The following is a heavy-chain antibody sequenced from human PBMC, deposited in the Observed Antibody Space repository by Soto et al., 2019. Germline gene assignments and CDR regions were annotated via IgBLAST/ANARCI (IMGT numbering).Heavy chain of an antibody. CDR1: GYSISSGYY. CDR3: ARARPYDYVWGSYRTFDY. CDR2: IYHSGST. D-gene: IGHD3-16*02. V-gene: IGHV4-38-2*01. Sequence: SETLSLTCAVSGYSISSGYYWGWIRQPPGKGLEWIGSIYHSGSTYYNPSLKSRVTISVDTSKNQFSLKLSSVTAADTAVYYCARARPYDYVWGSYRTFDYWGQGTLVTVSS. J-gene: IGHJ4*02.